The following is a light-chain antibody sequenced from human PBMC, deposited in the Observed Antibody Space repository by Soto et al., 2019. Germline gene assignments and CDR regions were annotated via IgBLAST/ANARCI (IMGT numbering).Light chain of an antibody. CDR3: KSFTTSDTYV. CDR1: SSDVGAYNY. J-gene: IGLJ1*01. CDR2: DVS. Sequence: LTQPASVSGSPGQSIAISCTGTSSDVGAYNYVSWYQQYPGKAPKLVIFDVSYRPSGVSTRFSGSKSGNTASLTISGLQAEDEADYYCKSFTTSDTYVFGTGTKVTVL. V-gene: IGLV2-14*03.